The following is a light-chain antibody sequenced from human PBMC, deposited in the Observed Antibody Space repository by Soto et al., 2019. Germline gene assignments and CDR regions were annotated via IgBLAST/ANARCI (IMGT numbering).Light chain of an antibody. CDR3: QQTDSARWT. V-gene: IGKV1-39*01. J-gene: IGKJ1*01. CDR1: QTMSIY. CDR2: AAS. Sequence: DIQLTQYPSSLSASVGDRVTITCRASQTMSIYLNWYQQRPGKAPKLLIYAASSLQTGVPARFSGSGSGTEFSLTISSLQPEDFATYFSQQTDSARWTFGQGTKVDIK.